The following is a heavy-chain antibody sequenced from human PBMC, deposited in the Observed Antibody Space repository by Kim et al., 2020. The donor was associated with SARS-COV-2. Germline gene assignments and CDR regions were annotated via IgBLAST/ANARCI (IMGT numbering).Heavy chain of an antibody. Sequence: GGSLRLSCAASGFTFSSYSMNWVRQAPGKGLEWVSSISSSSSYIYYADSVKGRFTSSRDNAKNSLYMQMNNLRAEDTAVYDCARDRHYYDRFDYSAQGT. D-gene: IGHD3-22*01. V-gene: IGHV3-21*01. CDR2: ISSSSSYI. CDR1: GFTFSSYS. CDR3: ARDRHYYDRFDY. J-gene: IGHJ4*02.